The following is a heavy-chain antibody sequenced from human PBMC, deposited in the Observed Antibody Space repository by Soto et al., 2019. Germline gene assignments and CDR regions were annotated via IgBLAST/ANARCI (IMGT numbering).Heavy chain of an antibody. J-gene: IGHJ6*02. Sequence: EVQLVGSGGGLVQPGVSLSLSCAASGVTFSNSWMSWVRQAPGKGLEWVANIKEEGSEKDYVDPVTGRFTITTDNAKNSLYLPMSNLRAEDTAVYFFTRKRFGVDVWGQGTTVTVSS. CDR1: GVTFSNSW. CDR3: TRKRFGVDV. V-gene: IGHV3-7*03. CDR2: IKEEGSEK.